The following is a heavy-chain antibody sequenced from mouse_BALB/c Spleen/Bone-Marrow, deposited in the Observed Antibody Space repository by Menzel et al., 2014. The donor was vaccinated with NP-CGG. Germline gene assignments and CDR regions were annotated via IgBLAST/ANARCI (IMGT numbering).Heavy chain of an antibody. CDR3: TRSLGRAMDY. Sequence: LQQSGSELVRPGASVKLSCKASGYTLTSYWMHWVRQRPGQGLEWIGNIYPGSGNTNYDEKFKRKATLTVETSSNTAYTHLSSLTSEDSAVYYCTRSLGRAMDYWGQGTSVTVSS. CDR2: IYPGSGNT. D-gene: IGHD4-1*01. CDR1: GYTLTSYW. J-gene: IGHJ4*01. V-gene: IGHV1S22*01.